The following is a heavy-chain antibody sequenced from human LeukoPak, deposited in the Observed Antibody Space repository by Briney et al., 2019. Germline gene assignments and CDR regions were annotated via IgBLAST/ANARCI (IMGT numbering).Heavy chain of an antibody. D-gene: IGHD5-12*01. CDR1: GYTFTKFA. Sequence: VASVKVSCKASGYTFTKFAFSRVRQAPGQGLEWMGWISARNGNTNYAQRVQGRVTMTTDTSTSTAYMELRSLRSDDTAVYFCARDGGYDFHYFDYWGQGTLVTVSS. CDR3: ARDGGYDFHYFDY. CDR2: ISARNGNT. J-gene: IGHJ4*02. V-gene: IGHV1-18*04.